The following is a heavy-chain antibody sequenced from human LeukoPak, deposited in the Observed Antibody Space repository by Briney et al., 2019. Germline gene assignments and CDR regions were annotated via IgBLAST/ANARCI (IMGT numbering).Heavy chain of an antibody. CDR3: ARARGSARFDY. D-gene: IGHD1-26*01. CDR1: GFTFGSYW. J-gene: IGHJ4*02. Sequence: GGSLRLSCAASGFTFGSYWMHWVRQAPGRGLVWVSRINSDGSSTSYADSVKGRFTISRDNAKNTLYLQMNSLRAEDTAVYYCARARGSARFDYWGQGTLVTVSS. V-gene: IGHV3-74*01. CDR2: INSDGSST.